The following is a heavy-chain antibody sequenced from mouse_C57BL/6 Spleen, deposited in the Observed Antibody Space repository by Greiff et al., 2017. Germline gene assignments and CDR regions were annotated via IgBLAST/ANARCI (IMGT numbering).Heavy chain of an antibody. J-gene: IGHJ3*01. Sequence: QVQLQQSGAELVKPGASVKVSCKASGYTFTSYWMHWVKQRPGQGLEWIGRIHPSDSDTNYNQKFKGKATLTVAKSSSTAYMQLSSLTSEDSAVYYCAISIDYDLGAWFAYWGQGTLVTVSA. CDR3: AISIDYDLGAWFAY. D-gene: IGHD2-4*01. CDR1: GYTFTSYW. V-gene: IGHV1-74*01. CDR2: IHPSDSDT.